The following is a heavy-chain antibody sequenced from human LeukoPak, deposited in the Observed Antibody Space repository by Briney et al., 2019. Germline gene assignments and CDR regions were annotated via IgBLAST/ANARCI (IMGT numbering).Heavy chain of an antibody. Sequence: ASVKVSCKASGGTFSSYAISWVREAPGQGLEWIGGIIPIFGTANYAQKFQGRVTITTDESTSTAYMELSSLRSEDTAVYSCAILDGYCSSICCYWAYYYYYMDVWGKGTTVTVSS. D-gene: IGHD2-2*03. CDR2: IIPIFGTA. CDR3: AILDGYCSSICCYWAYYYYYMDV. V-gene: IGHV1-69*05. CDR1: GGTFSSYA. J-gene: IGHJ6*03.